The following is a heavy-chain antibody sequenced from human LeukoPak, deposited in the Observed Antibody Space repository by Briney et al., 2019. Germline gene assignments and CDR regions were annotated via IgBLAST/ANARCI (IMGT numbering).Heavy chain of an antibody. CDR2: IYYSGST. V-gene: IGHV4-59*01. J-gene: IGHJ4*02. CDR3: ARGTTVTTWDY. CDR1: GGSISSYY. Sequence: SETLSLTCTVSGGSISSYYWSWIRQPPGKGLEWIGYIYYSGSTNYNPSLKSRVTISVDTSKNQFSLKLSSVTAADMAVYYCARGTTVTTWDYWGQGTLVTVSS. D-gene: IGHD4-17*01.